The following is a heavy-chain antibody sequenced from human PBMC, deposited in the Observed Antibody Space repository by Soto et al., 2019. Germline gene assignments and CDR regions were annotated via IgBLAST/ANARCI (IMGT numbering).Heavy chain of an antibody. CDR1: GFTFRSFV. J-gene: IGHJ4*02. CDR2: KSYDGSNT. D-gene: IGHD3-16*01. CDR3: ARWGTTGGLDV. Sequence: QVQLVEAGGGVVQPGTSLRLSCVGSGFTFRSFVIHWVRQAPGKGLEWVALKSYDGSNTYYDDSVKGRFTISRDNSRNTVDMKMDSLRREDKALDYCARWGTTGGLDVWGQGTLVYVSS. V-gene: IGHV3-30*19.